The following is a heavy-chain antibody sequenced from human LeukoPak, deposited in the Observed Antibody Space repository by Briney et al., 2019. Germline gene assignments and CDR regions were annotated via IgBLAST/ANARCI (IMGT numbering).Heavy chain of an antibody. CDR1: GGSISSYY. CDR2: ISYGGST. J-gene: IGHJ4*02. D-gene: IGHD3-16*01. V-gene: IGHV4-59*08. Sequence: SETLSLTCTVSGGSISSYYWSWIRQSPGKGLQWIGYISYGGSTNYDSTLKSRLTMSVDTSKNQFSLKLRSVTAADTAVYYCARFGSDSYGYKYYFDYWGQGARVTVSS. CDR3: ARFGSDSYGYKYYFDY.